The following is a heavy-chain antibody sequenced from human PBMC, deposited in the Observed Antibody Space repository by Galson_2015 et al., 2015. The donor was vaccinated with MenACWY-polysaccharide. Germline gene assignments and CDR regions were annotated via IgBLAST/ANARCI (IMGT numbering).Heavy chain of an antibody. V-gene: IGHV3-11*01. Sequence: SLRLSCAASGFTFSDYYMSWIRQAPGKGLEWVSYISSSGGTMYYADSVKGRFTISRDNAKNSLYLQMNSLRAEDTAVYYCARDLCIAVAGRYGMDVWGQGTTVTVSS. CDR3: ARDLCIAVAGRYGMDV. CDR2: ISSSGGTM. D-gene: IGHD6-19*01. CDR1: GFTFSDYY. J-gene: IGHJ6*02.